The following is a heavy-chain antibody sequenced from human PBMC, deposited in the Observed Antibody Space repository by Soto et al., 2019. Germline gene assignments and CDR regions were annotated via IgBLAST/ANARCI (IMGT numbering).Heavy chain of an antibody. CDR3: AKDYYDYIWGSYRYLLQASDY. CDR1: GFTFSSYA. CDR2: ISGSGGST. D-gene: IGHD3-16*02. J-gene: IGHJ4*02. Sequence: PGGSLRLSCAASGFTFSSYAMSWVRQAPGKGLEWVSAISGSGGSTYYADSVKGRFTISRDNSKNTLYLQMNSLRAEDTAVYYCAKDYYDYIWGSYRYLLQASDYWGQGTLVTVSS. V-gene: IGHV3-23*01.